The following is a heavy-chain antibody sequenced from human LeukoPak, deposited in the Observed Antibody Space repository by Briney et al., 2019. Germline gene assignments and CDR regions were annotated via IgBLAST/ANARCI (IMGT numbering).Heavy chain of an antibody. CDR2: ISWNSDSI. Sequence: TGGSLRLSCAASGFTFDDYAMHWVRQAPGKGLEWVSGISWNSDSIAYADSVKGRFTISRDNAKNSLYLQMNSLRAEDTAVYYCARARGYSSSWYRNSYYFDYWGQGTLSPSPQ. D-gene: IGHD6-13*01. CDR1: GFTFDDYA. CDR3: ARARGYSSSWYRNSYYFDY. J-gene: IGHJ4*02. V-gene: IGHV3-9*01.